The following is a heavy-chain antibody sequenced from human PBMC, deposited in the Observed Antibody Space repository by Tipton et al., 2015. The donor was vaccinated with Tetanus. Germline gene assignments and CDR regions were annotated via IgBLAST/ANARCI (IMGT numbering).Heavy chain of an antibody. D-gene: IGHD1-14*01. V-gene: IGHV4-31*03. CDR3: ARILPQNQKSFDP. J-gene: IGHJ5*02. CDR2: FYYRGFT. Sequence: TLSLTCTVSGDSISSRNSYWSWVRQHPAKGLEWIGHFYYRGFTYYNPSLKSRVSISVDTSKNQLSLSLNSVTAADTAVYYCARILPQNQKSFDPWGQGSLVTVS. CDR1: GDSISSRNSY.